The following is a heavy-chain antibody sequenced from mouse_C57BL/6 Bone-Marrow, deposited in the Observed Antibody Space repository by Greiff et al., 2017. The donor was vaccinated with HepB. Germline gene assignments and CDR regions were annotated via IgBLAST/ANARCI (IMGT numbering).Heavy chain of an antibody. V-gene: IGHV5-15*01. Sequence: EVQLVESGGGLVQPGGSLKLSCAASGFTFSDYGMAWVRQAPRKGPEWVAFISNLAYSIYYADTVTGRFTISRENAKNTLYLEMSSLRSEDTAMYYCARQVASYYAMDYWGQGTSVTVSS. CDR2: ISNLAYSI. CDR1: GFTFSDYG. D-gene: IGHD1-1*02. CDR3: ARQVASYYAMDY. J-gene: IGHJ4*01.